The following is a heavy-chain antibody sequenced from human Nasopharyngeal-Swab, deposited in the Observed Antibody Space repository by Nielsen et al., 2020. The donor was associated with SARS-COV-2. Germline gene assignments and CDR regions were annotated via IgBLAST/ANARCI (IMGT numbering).Heavy chain of an antibody. V-gene: IGHV4-4*07. CDR3: ARAAAAADTIDYFDY. D-gene: IGHD6-13*01. CDR1: GASVSMYY. Sequence: SGTLSLTVAVPGASVSMYYWSWMREPAGKGVDLCGRSYARRRIYTSGSPNYNPSLTSRVTVSVDTSKNQFSLKLSSVTAADTAVYYCARAAAAADTIDYFDYWGQGTLVTVSS. CDR2: IYTSGSP. J-gene: IGHJ4*02.